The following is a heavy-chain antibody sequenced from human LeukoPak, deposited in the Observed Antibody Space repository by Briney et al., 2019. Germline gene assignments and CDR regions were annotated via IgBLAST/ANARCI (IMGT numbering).Heavy chain of an antibody. CDR1: GGSISSYY. J-gene: IGHJ4*02. V-gene: IGHV4-59*01. D-gene: IGHD2-21*02. CDR3: ARLNCGGDCYSDY. Sequence: PSETLSLTCTVSGGSISSYYWSWIRQPPGKGLEWIGYIYYSGSTNYNPSLKSRVTISVDTSKNQFSLKLSSVTAADTAVYYCARLNCGGDCYSDYWGQGTLVTVSS. CDR2: IYYSGST.